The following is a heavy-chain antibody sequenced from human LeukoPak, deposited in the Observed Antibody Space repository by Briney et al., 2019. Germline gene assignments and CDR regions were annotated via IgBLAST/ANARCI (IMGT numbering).Heavy chain of an antibody. CDR1: GYTFTSYY. V-gene: IGHV1-46*01. CDR2: INPSGGST. CDR3: ARGVVPAAILSPHYYYYMDV. J-gene: IGHJ6*03. D-gene: IGHD2-2*02. Sequence: GASVKVSCKASGYTFTSYYMHWVRQAPGPGLEWMGIINPSGGSTSYAQKFQGRVTMTRDMSTSTVYMELSSLRSEDTAVYYCARGVVPAAILSPHYYYYMDVWGKGTTVTVSS.